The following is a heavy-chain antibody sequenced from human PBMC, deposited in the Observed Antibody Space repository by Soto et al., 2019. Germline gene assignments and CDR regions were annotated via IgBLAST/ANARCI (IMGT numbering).Heavy chain of an antibody. D-gene: IGHD6-13*01. CDR3: ARDGAEGSSSWYLDY. CDR2: IYYSGST. J-gene: IGHJ4*02. Sequence: SETLSLTCTVSGGSISSADYYWSWIRQPPGKGLEWIGYIYYSGSTYYNPSLKSRVTISVDTSKNQFSLKLSSVTAADTAVYYCARDGAEGSSSWYLDYWGQGTLVTVSS. V-gene: IGHV4-30-4*01. CDR1: GGSISSADYY.